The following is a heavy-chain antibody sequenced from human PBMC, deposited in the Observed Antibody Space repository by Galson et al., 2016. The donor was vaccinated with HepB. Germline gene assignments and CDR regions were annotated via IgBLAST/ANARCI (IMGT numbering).Heavy chain of an antibody. CDR2: MYYSGNA. Sequence: TLYLTCTVSGGSISSLGHYWTWIRQNPEKGLHWIGYMYYSGNAHYNPSLKSRVIISIDTSKNQFSLKLSSVTAADTAVYFCARSNYHDTSRAFDIWGQGTVITVSS. CDR3: ARSNYHDTSRAFDI. V-gene: IGHV4-31*03. D-gene: IGHD3-22*01. J-gene: IGHJ3*02. CDR1: GGSISSLGHY.